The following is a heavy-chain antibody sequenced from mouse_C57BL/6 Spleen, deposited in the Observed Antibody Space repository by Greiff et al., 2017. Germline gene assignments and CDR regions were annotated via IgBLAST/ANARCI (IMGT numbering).Heavy chain of an antibody. D-gene: IGHD2-4*01. Sequence: EVQVVESGGGLVQPGGSLSLSCAASGFTFTDYYMSWVRQPPGKALEWLGFIRNKANGYTTEYSASVKGRFTISRDNSQSILYLQMNALRAEDSATYYCARSYYDYDDAMDYWGQGTSGTVSS. CDR2: IRNKANGYTT. V-gene: IGHV7-3*01. CDR1: GFTFTDYY. CDR3: ARSYYDYDDAMDY. J-gene: IGHJ4*01.